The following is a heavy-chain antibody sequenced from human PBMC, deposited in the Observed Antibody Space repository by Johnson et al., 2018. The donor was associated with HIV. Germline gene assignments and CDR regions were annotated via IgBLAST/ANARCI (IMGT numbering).Heavy chain of an antibody. Sequence: VQLVESGGGLVQPGRSLRLSCVASGFTFDDYAMHWVRQAPGKGLEWVSGISWTSASVAYADSVQGRFTISRDNSRNTLYLQMNLLRPEDTAVYYCASGVTARAPVFIWGQGTMVTVSS. CDR3: ASGVTARAPVFI. J-gene: IGHJ3*02. D-gene: IGHD6-6*01. CDR2: ISWTSASV. CDR1: GFTFDDYA. V-gene: IGHV3-9*01.